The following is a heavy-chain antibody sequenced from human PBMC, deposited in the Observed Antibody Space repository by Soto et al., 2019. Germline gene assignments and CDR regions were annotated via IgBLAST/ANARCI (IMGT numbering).Heavy chain of an antibody. Sequence: SETLSLTCTVSGGSISSSIYYWGWIRQPPGKGLEWIGSIYYSGSTYYNPSLKSRVTISVDTSKNQFSLKLSSVTAADTAVYYCASPCITGTTFVSHYYYYMDVWGKGTTVTV. CDR2: IYYSGST. CDR3: ASPCITGTTFVSHYYYYMDV. V-gene: IGHV4-39*01. CDR1: GGSISSSIYY. D-gene: IGHD1-20*01. J-gene: IGHJ6*03.